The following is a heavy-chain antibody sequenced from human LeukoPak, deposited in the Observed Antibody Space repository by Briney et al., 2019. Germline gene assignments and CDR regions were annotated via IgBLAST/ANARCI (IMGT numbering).Heavy chain of an antibody. CDR1: GGTFSSYA. CDR3: ARGGTGATESHYYYYGMDV. CDR2: IIPIFGTA. J-gene: IGHJ6*02. D-gene: IGHD2-8*02. V-gene: IGHV1-69*01. Sequence: SVKVSCKASGGTFSSYAISWVRQAPGQGLEWTGGIIPIFGTANYARKFQGRVTITADESTSTAYMELSSLRSEDTAVYYCARGGTGATESHYYYYGMDVWGQGTTVTVSS.